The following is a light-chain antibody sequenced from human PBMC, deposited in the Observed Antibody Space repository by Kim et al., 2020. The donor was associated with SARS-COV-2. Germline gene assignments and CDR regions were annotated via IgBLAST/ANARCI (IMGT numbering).Light chain of an antibody. CDR1: QSISSY. CDR3: QQSYSTPDT. J-gene: IGKJ2*01. CDR2: AAS. V-gene: IGKV1-39*01. Sequence: DIQMTQSPSSLSASVGDRVTITCRASQSISSYLNWYQQKPGKAPNLLIYAASSLQSGVPSRFGGSGSGTDFTLTISSLQPEDFATYYCQQSYSTPDTFGQGTKLEI.